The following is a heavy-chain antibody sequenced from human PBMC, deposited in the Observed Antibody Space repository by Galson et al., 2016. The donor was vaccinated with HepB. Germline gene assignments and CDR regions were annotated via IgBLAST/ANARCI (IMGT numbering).Heavy chain of an antibody. V-gene: IGHV4-31*03. CDR2: IYYGGNT. J-gene: IGHJ4*02. CDR3: ARGSGITGTNFDY. CDR1: GDFISSASYY. Sequence: TLSLTCTVSGDFISSASYYWNWIRQRPGTGLEWLGFIYYGGNTYYTPPLEGRLTISEDTSNNRFSLNLSSVTAADTSVYYCARGSGITGTNFDYWGQGLLVTVSS. D-gene: IGHD1-7*01.